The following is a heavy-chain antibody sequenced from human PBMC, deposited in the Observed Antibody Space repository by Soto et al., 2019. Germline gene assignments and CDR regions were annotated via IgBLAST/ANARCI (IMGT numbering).Heavy chain of an antibody. Sequence: GGSLRLSCTASGFTFSSYSMNWVRQAPGKGLEWVSYISSSSSVIYSADSVKSRFTISRDNAKTSLYLQMNSLRDEDTAVYYCARNWLSSSWFAFFDYWGQGTLVTVSS. V-gene: IGHV3-48*02. CDR2: ISSSSSVI. J-gene: IGHJ4*02. CDR1: GFTFSSYS. CDR3: ARNWLSSSWFAFFDY. D-gene: IGHD6-13*01.